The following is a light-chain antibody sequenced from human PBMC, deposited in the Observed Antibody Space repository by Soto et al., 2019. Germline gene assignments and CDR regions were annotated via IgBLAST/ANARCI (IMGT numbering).Light chain of an antibody. CDR3: QQYNSYPVT. CDR1: QSISSW. CDR2: KAS. V-gene: IGKV1-5*03. J-gene: IGKJ5*01. Sequence: DIQMTQSPSTLSASVGDRVTITCRASQSISSWLAWYQQKPGKAPKLLIYKASSLQGGVPSRLSGSGSGTAFTPPISSLQPDDFATYYCQQYNSYPVTIGQGTRLYIK.